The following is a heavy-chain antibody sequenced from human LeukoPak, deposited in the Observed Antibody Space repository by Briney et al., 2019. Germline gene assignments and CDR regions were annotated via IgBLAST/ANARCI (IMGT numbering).Heavy chain of an antibody. V-gene: IGHV1-2*02. CDR2: INPKTGGA. J-gene: IGHJ6*02. CDR3: ARDWLVVVPAATPLYYYYGMDV. CDR1: GYTFSGYY. D-gene: IGHD2-2*02. Sequence: GASVKVSCKASGYTFSGYYIHWVRQAPGQGLEWMGWINPKTGGAKYAQIFQGRVTMTRDASISTAFMDLSSLRSDDTAVYYCARDWLVVVPAATPLYYYYGMDVWGQGTTVTVSS.